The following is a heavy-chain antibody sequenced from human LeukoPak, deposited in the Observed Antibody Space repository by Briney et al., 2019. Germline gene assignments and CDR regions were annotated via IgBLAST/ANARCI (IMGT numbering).Heavy chain of an antibody. CDR2: IIPLFGPA. CDR1: GGTFISFA. V-gene: IGHV1-69*13. CDR3: ARGGAFDV. J-gene: IGHJ3*01. Sequence: ASVKVSCKTSGGTFISFAINWVRHARGQGLEWVGGIIPLFGPANYAQNFQGRVTITSDASTSTVYMELSSLKSEDTAFYYCARGGAFDVWGHGTLVTVSS.